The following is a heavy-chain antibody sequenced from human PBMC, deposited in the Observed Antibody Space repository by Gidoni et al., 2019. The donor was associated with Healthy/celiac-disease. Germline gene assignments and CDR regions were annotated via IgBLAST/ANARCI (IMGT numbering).Heavy chain of an antibody. CDR3: ARDGGTPEYSRAYYYYYGMDV. V-gene: IGHV3-48*04. Sequence: EVQLVESGGGLVQPGGSLRLSCAASGFTFSSYSMNWVRQAPGKGLEWVSYISSSSSTIYYADSVKGRFTISRDNAKNSLYLQMNSLRAEDTAVYYCARDGGTPEYSRAYYYYYGMDVWGQGTTVTVSS. J-gene: IGHJ6*02. D-gene: IGHD6-6*01. CDR2: ISSSSSTI. CDR1: GFTFSSYS.